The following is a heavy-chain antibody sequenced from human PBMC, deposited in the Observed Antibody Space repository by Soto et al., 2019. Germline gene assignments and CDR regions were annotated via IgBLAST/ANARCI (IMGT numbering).Heavy chain of an antibody. Sequence: QVHLVQSGAEVKKPGASVKVSCTASGYTFTSYGITWVRQAPGQGLEWMGWISAHNGNTDYAQKLQGRVIVTRDTSTSTAYMELMSLRADDTAVYYCARGRYGDYWGQGALVTVSS. CDR3: ARGRYGDY. CDR2: ISAHNGNT. D-gene: IGHD1-1*01. J-gene: IGHJ4*02. V-gene: IGHV1-18*01. CDR1: GYTFTSYG.